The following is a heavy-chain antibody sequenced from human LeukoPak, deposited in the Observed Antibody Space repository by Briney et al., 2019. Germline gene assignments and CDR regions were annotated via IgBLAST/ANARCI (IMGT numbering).Heavy chain of an antibody. CDR1: GGSFSXXX. Sequence: PSETLSLTCAVYGGSFSXXXWSWIRQPPGXXLXXXXXINHSGSTNYNPSLKSRVTISVDTSKNQFSLKLSSVTAADTAVYYCARGRPRYSSSWYWFDPWGQGTLATVSS. V-gene: IGHV4-34*01. D-gene: IGHD6-13*01. CDR2: INHSGST. CDR3: ARGRPRYSSSWYWFDP. J-gene: IGHJ5*02.